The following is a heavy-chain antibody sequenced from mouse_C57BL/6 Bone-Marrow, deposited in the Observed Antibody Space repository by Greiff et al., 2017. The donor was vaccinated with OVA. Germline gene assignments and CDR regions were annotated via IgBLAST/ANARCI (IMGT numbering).Heavy chain of an antibody. D-gene: IGHD1-1*01. CDR3: ARTTVVATKYFDY. J-gene: IGHJ2*01. CDR2: IDPSDSYT. CDR1: GYTFTSYW. V-gene: IGHV1-59*01. Sequence: VQLQQPGAELVRPGTSVKLSCKASGYTFTSYWMHWVKQRPGQGLEWIGVIDPSDSYTNYNQKFKGKATLTVDPSSSTAYMQLSSLTSEDSAVYYCARTTVVATKYFDYWGKGTTLTVSS.